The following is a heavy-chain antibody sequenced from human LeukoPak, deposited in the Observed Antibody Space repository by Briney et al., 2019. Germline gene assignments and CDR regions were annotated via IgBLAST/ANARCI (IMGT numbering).Heavy chain of an antibody. CDR2: IIPIFGTA. CDR1: GGTFSSYA. V-gene: IGHV1-69*13. J-gene: IGHJ4*02. CDR3: ARGPLDEYYYDSSGYYLDY. Sequence: GASVKVSCKASGGTFSSYAISWVRQAPGQGLEWMGGIIPIFGTANYAQKFQGRVTITADESTSTAYMELSSLRSEDTAVYYCARGPLDEYYYDSSGYYLDYWGQGTLVTVSS. D-gene: IGHD3-22*01.